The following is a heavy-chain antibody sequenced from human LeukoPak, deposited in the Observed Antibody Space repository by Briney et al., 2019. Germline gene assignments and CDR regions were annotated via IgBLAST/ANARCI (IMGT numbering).Heavy chain of an antibody. V-gene: IGHV3-53*01. Sequence: GGSLRLSCAASGFTVSSYYMSWVRQAPGRGLEWVSVIYSGGSTYYADSVRGRFTISRDNSKNTLYLQMNSLRAEDTAVYYCARDKGGGGAFDIWGQGTMVTVSS. J-gene: IGHJ3*02. D-gene: IGHD3-16*01. CDR2: IYSGGST. CDR1: GFTVSSYY. CDR3: ARDKGGGGAFDI.